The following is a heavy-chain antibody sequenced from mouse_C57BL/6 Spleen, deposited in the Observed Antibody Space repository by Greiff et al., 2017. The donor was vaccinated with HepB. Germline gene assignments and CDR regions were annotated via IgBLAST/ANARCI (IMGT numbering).Heavy chain of an antibody. CDR1: GFTFSSYA. CDR2: ISDGGSYT. CDR3: AREESFAY. Sequence: EVMLVESGGGLVKPGGSLKLSCAASGFTFSSYAMSWVRQTPEKRLEWVATISDGGSYTYYPDNVKGRFTISRDNAKNNLYLQMSHLKSEDTAMYYCAREESFAYWGQGTLVTVSA. V-gene: IGHV5-4*01. J-gene: IGHJ3*01.